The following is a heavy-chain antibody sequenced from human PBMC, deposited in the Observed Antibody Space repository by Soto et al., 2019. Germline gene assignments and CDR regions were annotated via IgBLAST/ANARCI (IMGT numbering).Heavy chain of an antibody. D-gene: IGHD6-13*01. V-gene: IGHV4-4*02. CDR1: GGSISSSNW. CDR3: ARGRRQLGTQPGRYYYYGMDV. CDR2: IYHSGST. Sequence: SETLSLTCAVSGGSISSSNWWSWVRQPPGKGLEWIGEIYHSGSTNYNPSLKSRVTISVDKSKNQFSLKLSSVTAADTAVYYCARGRRQLGTQPGRYYYYGMDVWGQGTTVT. J-gene: IGHJ6*02.